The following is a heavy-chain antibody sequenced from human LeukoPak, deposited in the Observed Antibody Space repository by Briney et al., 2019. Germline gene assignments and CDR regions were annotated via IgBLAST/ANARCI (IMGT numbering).Heavy chain of an antibody. V-gene: IGHV4-4*09. J-gene: IGHJ4*02. D-gene: IGHD6-13*01. CDR3: ARQYSSSWSFDY. CDR1: GGSISSYY. CDR2: IYTSGST. Sequence: SETLSLTCTVSGGSISSYYWSWIRQPPGKGLEWLGYIYTSGSTNYNPSLKSRVTISVDTSKNQFSPKLSSVTAADTAVYYCARQYSSSWSFDYWGQGTLVTVSS.